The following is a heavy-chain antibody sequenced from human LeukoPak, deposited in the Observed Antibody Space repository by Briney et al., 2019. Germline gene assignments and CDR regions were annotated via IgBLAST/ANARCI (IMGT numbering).Heavy chain of an antibody. J-gene: IGHJ4*02. V-gene: IGHV3-53*04. D-gene: IGHD3-22*01. CDR2: IYSGGGT. CDR3: ARGIQDYYDSSGYLDY. Sequence: PGGSLRLSCAASGFTVSSNYMSWVRQAPGKGLEWVSVIYSGGGTYYADSVKGRFTISRHNSKNTLYLQMNSLRAEDTAVYYCARGIQDYYDSSGYLDYWGQGTLVTVSS. CDR1: GFTVSSNY.